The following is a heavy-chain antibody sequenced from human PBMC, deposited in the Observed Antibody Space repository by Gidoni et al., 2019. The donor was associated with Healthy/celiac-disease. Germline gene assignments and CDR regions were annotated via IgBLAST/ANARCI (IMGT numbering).Heavy chain of an antibody. D-gene: IGHD3-22*01. J-gene: IGHJ4*02. Sequence: QVQLVESGGGVVQPGRSLRLSCAASGFTFSSYGMHWVRQAPGKGLELVAVILYDGSNQYYADSVKGRFTISRDNSKNTLYLQMNSLRAEDTAVYYCARVDLTYYYDSSGYEGGIYYWGQGTLVTVSS. CDR3: ARVDLTYYYDSSGYEGGIYY. V-gene: IGHV3-33*08. CDR1: GFTFSSYG. CDR2: ILYDGSNQ.